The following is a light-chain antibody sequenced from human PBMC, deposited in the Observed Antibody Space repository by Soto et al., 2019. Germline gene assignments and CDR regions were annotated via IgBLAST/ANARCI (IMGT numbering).Light chain of an antibody. J-gene: IGKJ1*01. Sequence: DIQLTQSPSTLSASVGARVTLTGLASQSIDNLLAWYQQKPGKAPKLLIYAASSLQSGVPSRFSGSGSGTDFTLTISSLQPEDFATYYCQQSYSTPRTFGQGTKV. V-gene: IGKV1-39*01. CDR2: AAS. CDR3: QQSYSTPRT. CDR1: QSIDNL.